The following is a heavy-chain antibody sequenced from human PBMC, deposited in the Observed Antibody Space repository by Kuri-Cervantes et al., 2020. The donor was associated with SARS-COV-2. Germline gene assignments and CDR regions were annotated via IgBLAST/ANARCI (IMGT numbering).Heavy chain of an antibody. Sequence: ASVKVSCKVSGYTLTELSMHWVRQAPGKGLEWMGGFDPEDDETIYAQKFQGRVTMTEDTSTDTAYMELSSLRSEDTAVYYCARSPAMITFGGDQNIMDVWGQGTTVTVSS. D-gene: IGHD3-16*01. CDR3: ARSPAMITFGGDQNIMDV. CDR2: FDPEDDET. V-gene: IGHV1-24*01. CDR1: GYTLTELS. J-gene: IGHJ6*02.